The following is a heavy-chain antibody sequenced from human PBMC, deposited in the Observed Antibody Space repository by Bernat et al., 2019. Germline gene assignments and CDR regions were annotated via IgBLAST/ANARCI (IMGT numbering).Heavy chain of an antibody. CDR3: ARDIVVVPAARDDAFDI. CDR1: GFTFSSYS. Sequence: EVQLVESGRGLVKPGGSLRLSCAASGFTFSSYSMNWVRQAPGKGLEWVSSISSSSSYIYYADSVKGRFTISRDNAKNSLYLQMNSLRAEDTAVYYCARDIVVVPAARDDAFDIWGQGTMVTVSS. V-gene: IGHV3-21*01. D-gene: IGHD2-2*01. CDR2: ISSSSSYI. J-gene: IGHJ3*02.